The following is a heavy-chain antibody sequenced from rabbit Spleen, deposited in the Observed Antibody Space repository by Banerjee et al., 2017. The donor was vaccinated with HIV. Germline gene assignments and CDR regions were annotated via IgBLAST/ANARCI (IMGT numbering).Heavy chain of an antibody. CDR3: ARAIVPWLGLTRLDL. J-gene: IGHJ3*01. D-gene: IGHD4-1*01. CDR1: GFDFSGDDW. CDR2: IDVRKSGTT. V-gene: IGHV1S45*01. Sequence: QEQLEESGGDLGKPGASLTLTCKAYGFDFSGDDWICWVRQPPGKGLEWIACIDVRKSGTTYYASWATGRFTISSDNAQNTVDLKMTSLTAADTATYFCARAIVPWLGLTRLDLWGQGTLVTVS.